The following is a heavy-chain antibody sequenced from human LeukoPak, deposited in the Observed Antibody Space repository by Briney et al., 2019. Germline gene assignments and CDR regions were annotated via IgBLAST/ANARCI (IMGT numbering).Heavy chain of an antibody. J-gene: IGHJ4*02. CDR1: GGTFSSYA. Sequence: SVKVSCKASGGTFSSYAISWVRQAPGQGLEWMGGIIPIFGTANYAQKFQGRVTITADESTSTAYMEPSSLRSEDTAVYYCASLSNTYYYDSSGYYFDYWGQGTLVTVSS. V-gene: IGHV1-69*13. D-gene: IGHD3-22*01. CDR2: IIPIFGTA. CDR3: ASLSNTYYYDSSGYYFDY.